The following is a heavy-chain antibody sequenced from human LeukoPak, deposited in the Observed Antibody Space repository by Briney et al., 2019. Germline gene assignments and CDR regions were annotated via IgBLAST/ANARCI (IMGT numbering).Heavy chain of an antibody. V-gene: IGHV3-15*01. CDR1: GFTFYNAW. CDR2: IKSKSDGGTI. Sequence: PGRSLRLSCAASGFTFYNAWMSWVRQAPGKGLEWVGRIKSKSDGGTIDYAAPVKGRFTISRDDSKDTLYLQMNSLKIEDTAVYFCTTPTTVVDYWGQGTLVTVSS. D-gene: IGHD4-23*01. J-gene: IGHJ4*02. CDR3: TTPTTVVDY.